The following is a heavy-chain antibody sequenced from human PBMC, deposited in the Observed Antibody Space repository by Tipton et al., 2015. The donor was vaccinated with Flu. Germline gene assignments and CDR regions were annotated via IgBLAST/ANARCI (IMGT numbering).Heavy chain of an antibody. CDR1: GGSVSSGSYY. Sequence: TLSLTCTVSGGSVSSGSYYWSWIRQPPGKGLEWIGYIYYSGSTNYNPSLKSRVTISVDTSKNQFSLKLSSVTAADTAVYYCERDRPARVSSGWYRAFDIWGQGTMVTVSS. J-gene: IGHJ3*02. CDR2: IYYSGST. CDR3: ERDRPARVSSGWYRAFDI. D-gene: IGHD6-19*01. V-gene: IGHV4-61*01.